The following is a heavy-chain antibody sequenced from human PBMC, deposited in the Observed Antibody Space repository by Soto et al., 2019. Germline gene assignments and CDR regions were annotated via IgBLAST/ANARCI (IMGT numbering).Heavy chain of an antibody. D-gene: IGHD6-19*01. CDR2: FNPNSGDT. J-gene: IGHJ4*02. CDR1: GYTFTAYS. V-gene: IGHV1-2*02. CDR3: AREASAVISLDY. Sequence: QVQLVHSEAEVKKPGASVKVSCKASGYTFTAYSMHWVRQAPGQGLEWVGWFNPNSGDTIYAQKFQGRVTLTRDTSIGTAYMEPYSLTSDDTAVYYCAREASAVISLDYWGQGALVTVSS.